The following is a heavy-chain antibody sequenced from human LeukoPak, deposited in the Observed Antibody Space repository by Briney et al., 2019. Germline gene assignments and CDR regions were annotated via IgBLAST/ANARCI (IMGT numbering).Heavy chain of an antibody. CDR3: AKCNGGSCYSAIDS. CDR1: GFTFDDYG. V-gene: IGHV3-20*04. D-gene: IGHD2-15*01. Sequence: PGGSLRLSCAASGFTFDDYGMSWVRQAPGKGLEWVSGINWNGGSTGYADSVEGRFTISRDNAKNSLYLQMNSLRVEDTALYYCAKCNGGSCYSAIDSWGQGTLVTVSS. CDR2: INWNGGST. J-gene: IGHJ4*02.